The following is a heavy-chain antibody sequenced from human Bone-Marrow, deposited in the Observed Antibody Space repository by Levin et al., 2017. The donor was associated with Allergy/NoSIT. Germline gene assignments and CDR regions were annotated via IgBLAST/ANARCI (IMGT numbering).Heavy chain of an antibody. V-gene: IGHV1-2*02. D-gene: IGHD1-14*01. Sequence: GESLKISCKASGYTFTDYHIHWVRQAPGQGLEWMGWNNPSNGGTSYAQKFQGRVTMTRDTSISTAYMELSSLRSDDTAVYYCARDETRNRQNAFDIWGQGTMVTVSS. J-gene: IGHJ3*02. CDR1: GYTFTDYH. CDR2: NNPSNGGT. CDR3: ARDETRNRQNAFDI.